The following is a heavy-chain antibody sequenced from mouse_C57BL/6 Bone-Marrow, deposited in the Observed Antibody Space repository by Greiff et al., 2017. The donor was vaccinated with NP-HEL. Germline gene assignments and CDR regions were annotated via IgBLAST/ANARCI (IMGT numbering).Heavy chain of an antibody. CDR1: GFTFSSYA. CDR2: ISDGGSYT. V-gene: IGHV5-4*01. J-gene: IGHJ3*02. D-gene: IGHD1-1*01. CDR3: ARDAYYYGSSPR. Sequence: EVNVVESGGGLVKPGGSLKLSCAASGFTFSSYAMSWVRQTPEKRLEWVATISDGGSYTYYPDNVKGRFTISRDNAKNNLYLQMSHLKSEDTAMYYCARDAYYYGSSPRWGQGTLVTVSA.